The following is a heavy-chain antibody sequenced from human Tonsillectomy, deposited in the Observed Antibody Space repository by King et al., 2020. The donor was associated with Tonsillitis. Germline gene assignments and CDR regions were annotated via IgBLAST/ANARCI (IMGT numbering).Heavy chain of an antibody. D-gene: IGHD2-21*02. J-gene: IGHJ4*02. CDR1: GGSINSGGYY. CDR3: ARDLGYCGGDCYSE. V-gene: IGHV4-31*03. CDR2: IFYSGST. Sequence: VQLQESGPGLVKPSQTLSLTCTVSGGSINSGGYYWSWIRQHPGKGLEWIGYIFYSGSTYYNPSLQSRVTISLDTSKNQFSLKLSSVTAADTAVYYCARDLGYCGGDCYSEWGQGTLVTVSS.